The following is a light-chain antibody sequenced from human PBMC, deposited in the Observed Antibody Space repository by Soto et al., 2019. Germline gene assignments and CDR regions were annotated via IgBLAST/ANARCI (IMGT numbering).Light chain of an antibody. CDR1: QDISKN. V-gene: IGKV1-33*01. CDR3: QQYNNLLPIT. CDR2: DAS. Sequence: IQMTQSPSSLSASVGDRVTITCQASQDISKNLNWYQQKPGKAPKLLIYDASSLQTGVPSRFSGSGSATHFTFTISILQPEDVSTYYCQQYNNLLPITFGQGTRLEIK. J-gene: IGKJ5*01.